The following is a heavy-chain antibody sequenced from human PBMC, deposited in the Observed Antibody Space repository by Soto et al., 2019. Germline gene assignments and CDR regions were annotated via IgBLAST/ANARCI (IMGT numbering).Heavy chain of an antibody. D-gene: IGHD2-21*01. V-gene: IGHV3-53*01. CDR2: IYSDGST. Sequence: PGGSLRLSCAASGFTVSSKYMSWVRQAPGKGLEWVSVIYSDGSTYYADSVKGRFTISRDNSKNTLYLQMNSLRAEDTAVYYCATERGPTYYFDYWRQGTLVTVSS. CDR1: GFTVSSKY. CDR3: ATERGPTYYFDY. J-gene: IGHJ4*02.